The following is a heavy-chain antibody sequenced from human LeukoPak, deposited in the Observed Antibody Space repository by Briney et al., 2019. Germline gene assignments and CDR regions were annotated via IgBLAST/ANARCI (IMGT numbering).Heavy chain of an antibody. J-gene: IGHJ3*02. Sequence: SGGSLRLSCAASGFTVSSYYMSWVRQAPGKGLEWVSVIYSGGSTYYADSVKGRFTISRDNSKNTLHLQMNSLRAEDTAVYYCARDSVVTPGAFDIWGQGTMVTVSS. V-gene: IGHV3-66*01. D-gene: IGHD4-23*01. CDR2: IYSGGST. CDR1: GFTVSSYY. CDR3: ARDSVVTPGAFDI.